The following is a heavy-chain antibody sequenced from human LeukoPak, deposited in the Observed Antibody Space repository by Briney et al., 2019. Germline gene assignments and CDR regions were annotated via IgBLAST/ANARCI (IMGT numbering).Heavy chain of an antibody. J-gene: IGHJ3*02. D-gene: IGHD3-10*01. CDR3: ARAMGYGAGSYGFGI. CDR2: ITRDGTGT. Sequence: GGSLRLSCAGSGLTFTTYVMHWVRRAPGKGLVWVSRITRDGTGTDYADSVKGRFTISRDIASNTLYLQMNSLRADDTAVYYCARAMGYGAGSYGFGIWGQGTTVTVSS. CDR1: GLTFTTYV. V-gene: IGHV3-74*01.